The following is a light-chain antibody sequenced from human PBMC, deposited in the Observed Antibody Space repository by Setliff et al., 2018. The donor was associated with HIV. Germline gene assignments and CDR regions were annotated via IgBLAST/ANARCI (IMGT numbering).Light chain of an antibody. J-gene: IGLJ1*01. CDR3: CSNTGSNTYV. CDR1: SGDVGRYNL. CDR2: QAS. Sequence: QSALTQPASVPGSPGQSITISCTGTSGDVGRYNLVSWYQQQPGKPPKLMIYQASKRPSGVSNRFSGSKSGNTASLTISGLQAEDEADYYCCSNTGSNTYVFGTGTKSPS. V-gene: IGLV2-23*01.